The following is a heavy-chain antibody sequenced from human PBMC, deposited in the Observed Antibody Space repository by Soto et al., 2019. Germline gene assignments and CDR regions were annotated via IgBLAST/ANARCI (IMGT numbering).Heavy chain of an antibody. CDR3: ARDLTPAYDYVWGSYEDRRKYGMDV. D-gene: IGHD3-16*01. CDR2: IYYSGST. Sequence: SETLSLTCTVSCGSISSYYWSWIRQPPGKGLEWIGYIYYSGSTNYNPSLKSRVTISVDTSKNQFSLKLSSVTAADTAVYYCARDLTPAYDYVWGSYEDRRKYGMDVWGQGTPVTVSS. CDR1: CGSISSYY. J-gene: IGHJ6*02. V-gene: IGHV4-59*01.